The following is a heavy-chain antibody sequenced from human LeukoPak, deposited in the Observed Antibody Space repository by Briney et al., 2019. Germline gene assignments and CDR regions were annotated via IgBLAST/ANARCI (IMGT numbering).Heavy chain of an antibody. D-gene: IGHD4-17*01. V-gene: IGHV4-34*01. CDR2: INHSGST. Sequence: SETLSLTCAVYGGSFSGYYWSWIRQPPGKGLEWIGEINHSGSTNYNPSLKSRVTISVDTSKNQFSLKLSSVTAADTAVYYCASPSTESYYYMDVWGKGTTVTVSS. J-gene: IGHJ6*03. CDR3: ASPSTESYYYMDV. CDR1: GGSFSGYY.